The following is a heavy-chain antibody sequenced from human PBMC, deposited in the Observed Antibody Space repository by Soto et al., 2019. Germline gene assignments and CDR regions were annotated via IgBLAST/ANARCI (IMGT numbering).Heavy chain of an antibody. J-gene: IGHJ4*02. Sequence: SETLSLTCTVSGGSISSYYWSWIRQPPGKGLEWIGYIYYSGSTNYNPSLKSRVTISVDTSKNQFSLKLSSVTAADTAVYYCARENSSGNFFDYWGQGTLVTVSS. V-gene: IGHV4-59*01. CDR3: ARENSSGNFFDY. CDR1: GGSISSYY. D-gene: IGHD6-19*01. CDR2: IYYSGST.